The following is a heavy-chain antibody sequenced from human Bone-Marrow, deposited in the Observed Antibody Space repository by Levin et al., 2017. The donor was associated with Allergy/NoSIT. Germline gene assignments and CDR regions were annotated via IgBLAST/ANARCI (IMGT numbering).Heavy chain of an antibody. CDR3: ARAAGGFDI. J-gene: IGHJ3*02. CDR2: VSSVGSTI. Sequence: GGSLRLSCAASGFTFSSYSMNWVRQAPGKGLEWVSYVSSVGSTIYYADSDKGRFTISRDNAKSSLYLQMNSLRDEDTAVYYCARAAGGFDIWGQGTMVTVSS. V-gene: IGHV3-48*02. D-gene: IGHD4-23*01. CDR1: GFTFSSYS.